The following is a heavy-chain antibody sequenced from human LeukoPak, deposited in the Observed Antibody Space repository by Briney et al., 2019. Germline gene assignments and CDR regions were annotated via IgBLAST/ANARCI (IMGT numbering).Heavy chain of an antibody. D-gene: IGHD1-26*01. CDR2: IYYSGST. CDR3: ARHSSSGSYYAFDI. CDR1: GGSISSYY. V-gene: IGHV4-59*08. J-gene: IGHJ3*02. Sequence: PSETLSLTCTLSGGSISSYYWSWIRQPPGKGLEWIGYIYYSGSTNYNPSLKSRVTISVDTSKNQFSLKLSSVTAADTAVYYCARHSSSGSYYAFDIWGQGTMVTVSS.